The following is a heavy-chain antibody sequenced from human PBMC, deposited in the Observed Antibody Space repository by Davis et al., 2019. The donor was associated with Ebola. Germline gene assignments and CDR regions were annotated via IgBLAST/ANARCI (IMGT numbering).Heavy chain of an antibody. CDR2: IRYDGSNK. V-gene: IGHV3-30*02. CDR1: GFTFSSYG. J-gene: IGHJ4*02. Sequence: GESLKISCAASGFTFSSYGMHWVRQAPGKGLEWVAFIRYDGSNKYYADSVKGRFTISRDNSKNTLYLQMNSLRAEDTAVYYCAKDRPPYPDLDYWGQGTLVTVSS. CDR3: AKDRPPYPDLDY. D-gene: IGHD2-21*01.